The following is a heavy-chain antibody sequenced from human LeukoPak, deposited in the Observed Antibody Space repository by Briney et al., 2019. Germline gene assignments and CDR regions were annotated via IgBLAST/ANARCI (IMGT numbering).Heavy chain of an antibody. CDR1: GFTFSSYS. V-gene: IGHV3-21*01. D-gene: IGHD1-7*01. CDR3: AREFRNYVSGTIDY. Sequence: GGSLRLSCAASGFTFSSYSMNWVRQAPGKGLEWVSSISSSSSYIYYGDSVKGRFTISRDNAKNSLYLQMNSLRAEDTAVYYCAREFRNYVSGTIDYWGQGTLVTVSS. J-gene: IGHJ4*02. CDR2: ISSSSSYI.